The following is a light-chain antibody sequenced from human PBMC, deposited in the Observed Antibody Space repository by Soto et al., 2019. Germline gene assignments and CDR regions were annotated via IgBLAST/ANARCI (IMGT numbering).Light chain of an antibody. CDR1: QSTHIY. Sequence: DIQMTQSPPSLSASVGAIVTITYRARQSTHIYLYWYQQKPGKAPQLLIYAASSLQRGVPSRFSGSCSCADYTRTIRSLQPADFETYSFQRSYSTPFTYGPGT. CDR3: QRSYSTPFT. CDR2: AAS. J-gene: IGKJ3*01. V-gene: IGKV1-39*01.